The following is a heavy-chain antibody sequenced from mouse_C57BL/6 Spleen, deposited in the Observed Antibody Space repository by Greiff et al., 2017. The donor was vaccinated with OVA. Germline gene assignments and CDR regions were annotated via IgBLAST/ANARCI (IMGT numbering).Heavy chain of an antibody. D-gene: IGHD1-1*02. CDR3: ARQRASMVAAGFDY. CDR2: ISSGGSYT. J-gene: IGHJ2*01. V-gene: IGHV5-6*01. CDR1: GFTFSSYG. Sequence: EVQLVESGGDLVKPGGSLKLSCAASGFTFSSYGMSWVRQTPDKSLEWVATISSGGSYTYYPDSVKGRFPISRDNAKNTLYLQMSSLKSEDTAMDYCARQRASMVAAGFDYWGQGTTLTVSS.